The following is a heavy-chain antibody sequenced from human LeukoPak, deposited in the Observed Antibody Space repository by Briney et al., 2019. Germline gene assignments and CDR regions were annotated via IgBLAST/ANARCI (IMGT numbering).Heavy chain of an antibody. J-gene: IGHJ6*02. D-gene: IGHD1-26*01. CDR1: GGTFISYA. CDR2: IIPILGIA. CDR3: GSGSYPRGDYYYGMDV. V-gene: IGHV1-69*04. Sequence: ASVKVSCKASGGTFISYAISWVRQAPGQGLEWMGRIIPILGIANYAQKFQGRVTITADKSTSTAYMELSSLRSEDTAVYYCGSGSYPRGDYYYGMDVWGQGTTVTVSS.